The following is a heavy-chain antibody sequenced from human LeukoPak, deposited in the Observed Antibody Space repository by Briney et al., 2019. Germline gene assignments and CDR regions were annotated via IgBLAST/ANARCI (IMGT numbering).Heavy chain of an antibody. CDR1: GGSVSSYY. D-gene: IGHD3-22*01. CDR3: ARTYYYDSSGYLNHWFDP. V-gene: IGHV4-59*08. J-gene: IGHJ5*02. Sequence: PSETLSLTCTVSGGSVSSYYWSWIRQPPGKGLEWIGYIYDIGSTKYNPSLKSRVTMSVDTSKNQFSLKPSSVTAADTAVYHCARTYYYDSSGYLNHWFDPWGQGTLVTVSS. CDR2: IYDIGST.